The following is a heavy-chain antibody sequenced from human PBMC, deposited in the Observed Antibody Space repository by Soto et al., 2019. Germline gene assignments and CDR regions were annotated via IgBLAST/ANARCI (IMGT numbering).Heavy chain of an antibody. Sequence: QVQLQESGPGLVKPSETLSLPCTVSGGSISSYYWSWIRQPAGKGLEWIGRIYTSGRTNYNPSLPSRVTMSVDTSQSQFSLKLSAVTAADTAGYYCARSPGESRYDRRWYFDLLGRGTLVTVSS. CDR1: GGSISSYY. V-gene: IGHV4-4*07. J-gene: IGHJ2*01. CDR2: IYTSGRT. CDR3: ARSPGESRYDRRWYFDL. D-gene: IGHD5-12*01.